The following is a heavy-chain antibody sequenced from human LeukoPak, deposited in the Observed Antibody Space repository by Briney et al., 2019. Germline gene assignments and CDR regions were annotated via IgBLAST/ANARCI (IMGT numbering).Heavy chain of an antibody. CDR3: ARGGSYYDFWSGYYDYYYYMDV. Sequence: SETLSLTCTVSGGSISSYDWSWIRQPPGKGLEWIGYIYYSGSTNYNPSLKSRVTISVDTSKNQFSLRLTSVTAADTAVYYCARGGSYYDFWSGYYDYYYYMDVWGKGTTVTVSS. D-gene: IGHD3-3*01. CDR1: GGSISSYD. CDR2: IYYSGST. V-gene: IGHV4-59*01. J-gene: IGHJ6*03.